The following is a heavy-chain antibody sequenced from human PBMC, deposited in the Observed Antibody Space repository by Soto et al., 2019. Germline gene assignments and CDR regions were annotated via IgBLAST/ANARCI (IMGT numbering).Heavy chain of an antibody. V-gene: IGHV3-11*01. CDR1: GFSFGDYY. CDR2: ISHNSDSF. J-gene: IGHJ4*02. D-gene: IGHD2-8*01. CDR3: AREDLCTTGTCLLLRRKTNYFDF. Sequence: QVQLVESGGGLVKPGESLRVSCTASGFSFGDYYMSWIRQAPGKGLEWISYISHNSDSFYYADSVKGRFTVSRDNSKNSLFLQMDNLSAEDTAVYYCAREDLCTTGTCLLLRRKTNYFDFWGPGTQVTVSS.